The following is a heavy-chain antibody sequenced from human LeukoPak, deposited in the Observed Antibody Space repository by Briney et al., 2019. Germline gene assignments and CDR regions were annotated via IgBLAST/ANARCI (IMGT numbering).Heavy chain of an antibody. Sequence: TGGSLRLSCAASGFTFSDYHMSWIRQAPGKGLEWVSYIRISSTYTKYADSVKGRFTISRDNAKNSLYLQMNSLRAEDTAVYYCARDDRDTYYYYGMDVWGQGTTVTVSS. J-gene: IGHJ6*02. CDR1: GFTFSDYH. D-gene: IGHD1-14*01. CDR3: ARDDRDTYYYYGMDV. CDR2: IRISSTYT. V-gene: IGHV3-11*06.